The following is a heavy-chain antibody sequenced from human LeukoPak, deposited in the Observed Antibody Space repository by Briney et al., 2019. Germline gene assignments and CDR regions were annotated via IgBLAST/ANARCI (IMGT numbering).Heavy chain of an antibody. CDR2: MNPNSGNT. D-gene: IGHD3-9*01. Sequence: ASVKVSCKASGYTFTSYDINWVRQATGQGLEWMGWMNPNSGNTDYAQKFQGRVTMTRNTSISTAYMELSSLRSEDTAVYYCARRYYDILTGYYYYYYMDVWGKGTTVTISS. CDR1: GYTFTSYD. CDR3: ARRYYDILTGYYYYYYMDV. V-gene: IGHV1-8*01. J-gene: IGHJ6*03.